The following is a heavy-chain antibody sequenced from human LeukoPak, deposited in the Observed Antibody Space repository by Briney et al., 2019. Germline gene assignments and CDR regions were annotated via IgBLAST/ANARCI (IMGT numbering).Heavy chain of an antibody. V-gene: IGHV4-59*04. J-gene: IGHJ4*02. CDR3: ARHMTYYDILTGYYTKGFDY. CDR1: GGSISSYY. CDR2: IYYSGST. D-gene: IGHD3-9*01. Sequence: SGTLSLTCTVSGGSISSYYWSWIRQPPGKGLEWIGYIYYSGSTYYNPSLKSRVTMSVDTSKNQFSLKLSSVTAADTAVYYCARHMTYYDILTGYYTKGFDYWGQGTLVTVSS.